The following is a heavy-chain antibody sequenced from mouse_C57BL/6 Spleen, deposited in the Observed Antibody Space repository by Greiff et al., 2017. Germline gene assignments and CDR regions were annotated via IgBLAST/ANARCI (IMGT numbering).Heavy chain of an antibody. CDR3: ARDYSSSYPYYFDY. J-gene: IGHJ2*01. CDR1: GYTFTSYW. Sequence: VKVVESGADLAKPGASVTLSCKASGYTFTSYWMHWVKQRPGQGLEWIGYINPSSGYTKNNQKFKDKVTLTADNSASTDYMQLSSLTYEDSADYYSARDYSSSYPYYFDYWGQGTTLTVSS. V-gene: IGHV1-7*01. D-gene: IGHD1-1*01. CDR2: INPSSGYT.